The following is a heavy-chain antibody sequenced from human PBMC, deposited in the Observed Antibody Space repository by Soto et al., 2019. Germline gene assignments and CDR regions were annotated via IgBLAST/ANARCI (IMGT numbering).Heavy chain of an antibody. CDR2: IYQSKSA. CDR1: GGSVTSGGHS. V-gene: IGHV4-30-2*01. D-gene: IGHD3-16*02. J-gene: IGHJ4*02. CDR3: ARGDTRLGELSHDY. Sequence: SETLSLTCVFSGGSVTSGGHSWSWIRQAPGKGLEWVGSIYQSKSAYYNPSLRSRVAISVDRSNNQVSLRMTSVTAADTAIYYCARGDTRLGELSHDYWGQGTLVTVSS.